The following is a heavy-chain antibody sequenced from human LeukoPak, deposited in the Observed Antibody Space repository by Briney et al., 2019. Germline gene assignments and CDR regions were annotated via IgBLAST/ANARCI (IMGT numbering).Heavy chain of an antibody. CDR1: GFTFSDYY. Sequence: GGSLRLFCAASGFTFSDYYMSWIRQAPGKGLEWVSYISSSGSTIYYADSVKGRFTISRDNAKNSLYLQMNSLRPDDTALYYCSTDPRLLIYWGHGTLVTVSS. J-gene: IGHJ4*01. D-gene: IGHD2-8*01. CDR2: ISSSGSTI. V-gene: IGHV3-11*01. CDR3: STDPRLLIY.